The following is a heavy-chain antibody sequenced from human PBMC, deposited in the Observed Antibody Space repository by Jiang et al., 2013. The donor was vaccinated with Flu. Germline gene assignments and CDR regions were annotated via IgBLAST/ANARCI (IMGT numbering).Heavy chain of an antibody. CDR3: AGASSGWYWGRFGY. V-gene: IGHV3-53*01. CDR2: IYSGGST. Sequence: EWVSVIYSGGSTYYADSVKGRFTISRDNSKNTLYLQMNSLRAEDTAVYYCAGASSGWYWGRFGYWGQGTLVTVSS. D-gene: IGHD6-19*01. J-gene: IGHJ4*02.